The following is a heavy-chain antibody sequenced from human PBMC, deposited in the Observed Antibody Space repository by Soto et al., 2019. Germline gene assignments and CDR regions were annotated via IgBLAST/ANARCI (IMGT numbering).Heavy chain of an antibody. Sequence: GASVKVSCKASGYTFTSYGISWVRQAPGQGLEWMGWINPNSGGTNYAQKFQGWVTMTRDTSISTAYMELSRLRSDDTAVYYCARDQGDGFLNWGQGTLVTVSS. J-gene: IGHJ4*02. CDR3: ARDQGDGFLN. D-gene: IGHD1-26*01. CDR2: INPNSGGT. V-gene: IGHV1-2*04. CDR1: GYTFTSYG.